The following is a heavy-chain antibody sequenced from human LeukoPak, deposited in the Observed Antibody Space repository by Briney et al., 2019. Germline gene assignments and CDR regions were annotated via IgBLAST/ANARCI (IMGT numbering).Heavy chain of an antibody. CDR2: ISYDGSNK. D-gene: IGHD3-22*01. Sequence: GGSLRLSCAASGFTFSSYGMHWVRQAPGKGLEWVAVISYDGSNKYYADSVKGRFTISRDNSKNTLYLQMNSLRAEDTAVYYCAEDHPYYYDSNGMDVWGQGTTVTVSS. CDR1: GFTFSSYG. CDR3: AEDHPYYYDSNGMDV. J-gene: IGHJ6*02. V-gene: IGHV3-30*18.